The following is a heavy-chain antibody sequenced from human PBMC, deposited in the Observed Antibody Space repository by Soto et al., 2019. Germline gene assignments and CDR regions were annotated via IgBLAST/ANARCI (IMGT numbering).Heavy chain of an antibody. CDR2: INPNSGGT. J-gene: IGHJ3*02. CDR1: GYTFTGYY. Sequence: ASVKVSCKASGYTFTGYYMHWVRQAPGQGXEWMGWINPNSGGTNYAQKFQGRVTMTRDTSISTAYMELSRLRSDDTAVYYCAALDYYDSSGYYRSRNAFDIWGQGAMVTV. V-gene: IGHV1-2*02. CDR3: AALDYYDSSGYYRSRNAFDI. D-gene: IGHD3-22*01.